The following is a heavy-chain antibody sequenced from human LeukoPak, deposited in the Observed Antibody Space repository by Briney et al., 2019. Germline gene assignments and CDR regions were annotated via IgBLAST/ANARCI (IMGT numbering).Heavy chain of an antibody. V-gene: IGHV3-23*01. CDR2: ISGSGGGT. D-gene: IGHD6-19*01. CDR3: AKRSSGWYGNYYMDV. Sequence: GGSLRLSCAASGFTFSSYAMSWVRQAPGKGLEWVSAISGSGGGTYYADSVKGRFTISRDNSKNTLYLQMNSLRAEDTAVYYCAKRSSGWYGNYYMDVWGEGTTVTVSS. J-gene: IGHJ6*03. CDR1: GFTFSSYA.